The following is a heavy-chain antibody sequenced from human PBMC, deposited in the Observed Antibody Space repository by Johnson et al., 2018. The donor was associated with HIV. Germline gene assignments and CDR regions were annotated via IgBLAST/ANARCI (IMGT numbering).Heavy chain of an antibody. D-gene: IGHD3-3*02. V-gene: IGHV3-74*01. CDR1: GFTFSNYW. Sequence: VQLVESGGGLVQPGGSLRLSCAVSGFTFSNYWMHWVRQAPGKGLVWVSRVNNDGGDTIYADSVKGRFTISRDNAKNTLYLQMNSLRAEDTAMYFCARGGAFHAFDNWGHGTTVTVSS. CDR2: VNNDGGDT. CDR3: ARGGAFHAFDN. J-gene: IGHJ3*02.